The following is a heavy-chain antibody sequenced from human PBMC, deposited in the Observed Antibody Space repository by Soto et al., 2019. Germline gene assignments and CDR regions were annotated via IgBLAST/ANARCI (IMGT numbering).Heavy chain of an antibody. CDR3: ARDRYYGSGTYYNFYSGMDV. J-gene: IGHJ6*02. CDR1: GGSINSGDYY. D-gene: IGHD3-10*01. CDR2: IFHSGST. V-gene: IGHV4-30-4*01. Sequence: SETLSLTCTVSGGSINSGDYYWTWVRQPPGKGMEWIGNIFHSGSTYYTPSLQSRVTISLDTSKNHFSLKLSSVTPADTAVYYCARDRYYGSGTYYNFYSGMDVWGQGTTVTVSS.